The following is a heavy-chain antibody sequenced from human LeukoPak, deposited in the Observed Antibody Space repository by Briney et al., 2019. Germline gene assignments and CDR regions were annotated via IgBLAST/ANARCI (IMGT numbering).Heavy chain of an antibody. J-gene: IGHJ4*02. V-gene: IGHV4-34*01. CDR3: ARRLSSSWYSRTFDY. CDR2: INHSGST. Sequence: PSETLSLTCAVYGGSFSGYYWSWIRQPPGKGLEWIGEINHSGSTNYNPSLKSRVTISVDTSKNQFSLKLSSVTAADTAVYYCARRLSSSWYSRTFDYWGQGTLVTVSS. D-gene: IGHD6-13*01. CDR1: GGSFSGYY.